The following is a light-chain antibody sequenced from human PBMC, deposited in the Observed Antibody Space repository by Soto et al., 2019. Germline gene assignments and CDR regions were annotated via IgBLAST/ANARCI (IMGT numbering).Light chain of an antibody. V-gene: IGKV1-5*03. J-gene: IGKJ1*01. CDR1: QSISSW. CDR2: KAS. Sequence: DLQVPQFPSTLPASVGPSVPLTCRASQSISSWLAWYQQKPGKAPKLLIYKASSLESGVPSRFSGSGSGTEFTLTISSLQPDDFATYYCQQYNSYQFGQGTKVDIK. CDR3: QQYNSYQ.